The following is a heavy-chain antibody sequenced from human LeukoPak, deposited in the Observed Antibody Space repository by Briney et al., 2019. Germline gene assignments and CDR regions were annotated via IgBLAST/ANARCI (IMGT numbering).Heavy chain of an antibody. CDR2: MSGRGDAS. Sequence: GGSLRLSCAASGFTFGTHAMTWVRQAPGKGLEWVSGMSGRGDASYYADSVKGRFTISRDNSKNTLFLQMNSLRAEDTAVYYCAKLAGIRGWFVYYFDYWGQGTLVTVS. D-gene: IGHD6-19*01. V-gene: IGHV3-23*01. CDR1: GFTFGTHA. J-gene: IGHJ4*02. CDR3: AKLAGIRGWFVYYFDY.